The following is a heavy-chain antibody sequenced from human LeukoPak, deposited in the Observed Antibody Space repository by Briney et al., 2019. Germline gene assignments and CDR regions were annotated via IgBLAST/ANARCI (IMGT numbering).Heavy chain of an antibody. D-gene: IGHD1-14*01. J-gene: IGHJ4*02. CDR1: GFTVSSNY. CDR3: AREDRNYVAFDY. Sequence: GGSLRLSCAASGFTVSSNYMSWVRQAPGKGLEWVSVIYSGGSTYYADSVKGRFTISRDSSKNTLYLQMNSLRAEDTAVYYCAREDRNYVAFDYWGQGTLVTVSS. CDR2: IYSGGST. V-gene: IGHV3-53*01.